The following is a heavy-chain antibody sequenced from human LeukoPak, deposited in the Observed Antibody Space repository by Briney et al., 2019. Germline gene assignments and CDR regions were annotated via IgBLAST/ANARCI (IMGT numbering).Heavy chain of an antibody. CDR3: ASGRLNYFYAMDI. CDR2: IWYDGSNK. CDR1: GFTFSRNG. V-gene: IGHV3-33*01. J-gene: IGHJ6*02. Sequence: GGSLRLSCVASGFTFSRNGMHWVRQAPGKGLEWVAVIWYDGSNKYYADSVKGRFTISRDNSKNTLYLQMNSPRAEDTAVYYCASGRLNYFYAMDIWGQGTTVTASS.